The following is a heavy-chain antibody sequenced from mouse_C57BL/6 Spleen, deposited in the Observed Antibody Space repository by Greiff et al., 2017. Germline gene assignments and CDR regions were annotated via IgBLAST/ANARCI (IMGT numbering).Heavy chain of an antibody. V-gene: IGHV1-50*01. CDR1: GYTFTSYW. CDR2: IDPSDSYT. Sequence: QVQLQQPGAELVKPGASVKLSCKASGYTFTSYWMQWVKQRPGQGLEWIGEIDPSDSYTNYNQKFKGKATLTVDTSSSTAYMQLSSLTSEDSAVYYCARVYYGGYWGQGTTLTVSS. J-gene: IGHJ2*01. CDR3: ARVYYGGY. D-gene: IGHD1-1*01.